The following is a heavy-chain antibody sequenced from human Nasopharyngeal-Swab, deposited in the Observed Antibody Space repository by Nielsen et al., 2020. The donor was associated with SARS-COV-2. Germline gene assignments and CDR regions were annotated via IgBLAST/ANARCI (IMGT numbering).Heavy chain of an antibody. CDR2: ISGSGGST. V-gene: IGHV3-23*01. J-gene: IGHJ5*02. D-gene: IGHD3-10*01. Sequence: GEALKISCAASGFTFSSYAMSWVRQAPGKGLEWVSAISGSGGSTYYADSVKGRFTISRDNSKNTLYLQMNSLRAEDTAVYYCAKDGVYGSGRYSWFDPWGQGTLVTVSS. CDR1: GFTFSSYA. CDR3: AKDGVYGSGRYSWFDP.